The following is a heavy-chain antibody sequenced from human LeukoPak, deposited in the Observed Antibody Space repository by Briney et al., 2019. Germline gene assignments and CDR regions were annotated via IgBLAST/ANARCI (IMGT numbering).Heavy chain of an antibody. CDR2: ISSSSSYI. V-gene: IGHV3-21*01. CDR3: ASLRLQYYYDSSGYKSPPGYYYGMDV. CDR1: GFTFSSYS. Sequence: GGSLRLSCAASGFTFSSYSMNWVRQAPGKGLEWVPSISSSSSYIYYADSVKGRFTISRDNAKNSLYLQMNSLRAEDTAVYYCASLRLQYYYDSSGYKSPPGYYYGMDVWGQGTTVTVSS. D-gene: IGHD3-22*01. J-gene: IGHJ6*02.